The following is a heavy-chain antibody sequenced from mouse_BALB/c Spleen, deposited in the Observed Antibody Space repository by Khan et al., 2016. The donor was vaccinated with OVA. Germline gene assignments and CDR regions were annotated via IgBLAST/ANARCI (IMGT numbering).Heavy chain of an antibody. CDR3: AGLKDI. J-gene: IGHJ2*01. CDR2: IWAGGST. Sequence: QVTLKESGPGLVAPSQSLSITRTVSGLSLTSYGVHWVRQPPGKGLEWLGVIWAGGSTNYNSALMSRPSISKDNSKRQVFLKMNSLQTDDTAKYYCAGLKDIWGQGTTLTVSS. CDR1: GLSLTSYG. D-gene: IGHD1-3*01. V-gene: IGHV2-9*02.